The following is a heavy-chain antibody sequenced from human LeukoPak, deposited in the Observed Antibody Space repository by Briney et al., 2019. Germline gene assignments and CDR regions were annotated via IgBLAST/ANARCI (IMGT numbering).Heavy chain of an antibody. J-gene: IGHJ4*02. CDR1: GFTFSSYA. Sequence: GVLRLSCAASGFTFSSYAMSWVRQAPGKGLEWVGFIRSKAYGGTTEYAASVKGRFTISRDDSKSIAYLQMNSLKTEDTAVYYCTRTILIAAAGTGQDYWGQGTLVTVSS. CDR2: IRSKAYGGTT. CDR3: TRTILIAAAGTGQDY. D-gene: IGHD6-13*01. V-gene: IGHV3-49*04.